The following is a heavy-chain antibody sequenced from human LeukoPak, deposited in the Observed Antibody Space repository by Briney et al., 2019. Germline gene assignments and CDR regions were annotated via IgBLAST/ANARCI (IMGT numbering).Heavy chain of an antibody. D-gene: IGHD4-17*01. CDR3: ARVYDYGDYGVDY. J-gene: IGHJ4*02. CDR1: GYTFTGYY. Sequence: GASVKVSCKASGYTFTGYYMHWVRQAPGQGLEWMGWIIPNSGGTNYAQKFQGRVTMTRDTSISTAYMELSRLRSDDTAVYYCARVYDYGDYGVDYWGQGTLVTVSS. V-gene: IGHV1-2*02. CDR2: IIPNSGGT.